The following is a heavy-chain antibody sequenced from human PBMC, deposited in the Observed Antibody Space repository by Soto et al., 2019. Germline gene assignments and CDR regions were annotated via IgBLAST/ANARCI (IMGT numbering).Heavy chain of an antibody. Sequence: QVQLQEPGPGLVKPSQTLSLTCTVSGDSISSGGYYWSWIRQHPGKGLEWIGYIYYSGSTYYNPYLKSRVTTSVDTSKTLFSLKVSSVTAADTAVYYCAASCVACGGFNYYGMDVWGQGTTVTVSS. CDR1: GDSISSGGYY. D-gene: IGHD2-21*01. V-gene: IGHV4-31*03. CDR2: IYYSGST. CDR3: AASCVACGGFNYYGMDV. J-gene: IGHJ6*02.